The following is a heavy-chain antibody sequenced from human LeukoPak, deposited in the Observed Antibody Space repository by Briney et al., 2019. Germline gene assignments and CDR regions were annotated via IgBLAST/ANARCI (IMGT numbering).Heavy chain of an antibody. CDR2: INHSGST. Sequence: SETLSLTCAVYGGSFSGYYWSWIRQPPGKGLEWIGEINHSGSTNYNPSLKSRVTISVDTSKNQFSLKLSSVTAADTAVYYCASRGRGYCSSTSCYGTYYFDYWGQGTLVTVSS. D-gene: IGHD2-2*01. CDR1: GGSFSGYY. CDR3: ASRGRGYCSSTSCYGTYYFDY. J-gene: IGHJ4*02. V-gene: IGHV4-34*01.